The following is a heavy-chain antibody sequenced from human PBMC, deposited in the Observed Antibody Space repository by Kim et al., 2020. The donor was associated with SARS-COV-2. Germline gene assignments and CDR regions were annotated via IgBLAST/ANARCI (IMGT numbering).Heavy chain of an antibody. CDR3: VKCGRNYGAVH. CDR1: GFTFSGYA. Sequence: GGSLRLSCSASGFTFSGYAINWVRRPPGKGLQYVAATTYSGRGTSYADSVEDRFTISRDNSKNTLYLQMNSLRVEDTSVYYCVKCGRNYGAVHWGQGTLVIVPT. D-gene: IGHD3-10*01. CDR2: TTYSGRGT. J-gene: IGHJ4*02. V-gene: IGHV3-64D*06.